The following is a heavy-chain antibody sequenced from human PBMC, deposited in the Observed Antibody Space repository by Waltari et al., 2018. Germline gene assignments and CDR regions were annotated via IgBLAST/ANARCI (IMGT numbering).Heavy chain of an antibody. Sequence: QVQLQESGPGLVKPSETLSLTCTVSGYSISSGYYWGWIRQPPGKGLEWIGSIYHSGSTYYNPSLRSRVTISVDTSKNQFSLKLSSVTAADTAVYYCARGGIGGDYPFDYWGQGTLVTVSS. CDR3: ARGGIGGDYPFDY. CDR2: IYHSGST. D-gene: IGHD4-17*01. J-gene: IGHJ4*02. CDR1: GYSISSGYY. V-gene: IGHV4-38-2*02.